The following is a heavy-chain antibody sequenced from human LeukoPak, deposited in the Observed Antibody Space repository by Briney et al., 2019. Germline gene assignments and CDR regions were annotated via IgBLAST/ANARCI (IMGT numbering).Heavy chain of an antibody. CDR3: ARAVGGYYSHWFDY. Sequence: SWVRQHPGKGLEWIGYIYYSGSTYYNPSLKSRVTISVDTSKNQFSLKLSSVTAADTAVYYCARAVGGYYSHWFDYWGQGTLVTVSS. CDR2: IYYSGST. J-gene: IGHJ4*02. D-gene: IGHD3-22*01. V-gene: IGHV4-31*02.